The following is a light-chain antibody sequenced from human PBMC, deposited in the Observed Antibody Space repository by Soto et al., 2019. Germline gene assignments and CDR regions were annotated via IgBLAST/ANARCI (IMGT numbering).Light chain of an antibody. CDR2: GAS. Sequence: EIVLTQSPGTLSLSPGDGASLSCGASQSVSNNYLAWYQQKPGQAPRLLVYGASTRATGIPDRFSGSGSGTDFILSISGLEPEDFAVYYCQQYAAPTVTFGQGTRLEI. CDR1: QSVSNNY. CDR3: QQYAAPTVT. J-gene: IGKJ5*01. V-gene: IGKV3-20*01.